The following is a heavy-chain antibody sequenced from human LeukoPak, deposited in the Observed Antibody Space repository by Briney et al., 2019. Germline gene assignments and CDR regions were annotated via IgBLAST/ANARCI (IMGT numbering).Heavy chain of an antibody. V-gene: IGHV4-4*07. Sequence: PSETLSLTPTVCGGSTSGDSWSWIRQPAGKGLEWVGRIYAIVGSETTMYNPSLKSRVTMSIDTSKSQFSLRLTSVTAADTAVYYCASVLGVPIHYGAYPRWGQGTLVTVSS. CDR2: IYAIVGSETT. D-gene: IGHD4-17*01. CDR1: GGSTSGDS. J-gene: IGHJ4*02. CDR3: ASVLGVPIHYGAYPR.